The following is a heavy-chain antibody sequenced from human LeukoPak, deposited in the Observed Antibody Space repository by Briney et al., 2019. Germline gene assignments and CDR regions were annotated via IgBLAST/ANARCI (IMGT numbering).Heavy chain of an antibody. J-gene: IGHJ5*02. Sequence: ASVKVSCKASGYTFTGYYIHWVRQAPGQGLEWMGRINPNSGDTNYAQKFQGRVTMTRDTSISTAHMELSNLSSDDTAVYYCARDPYVSGSYGWLDPWGQGTLVTVSS. D-gene: IGHD3-10*01. CDR2: INPNSGDT. CDR3: ARDPYVSGSYGWLDP. CDR1: GYTFTGYY. V-gene: IGHV1-2*06.